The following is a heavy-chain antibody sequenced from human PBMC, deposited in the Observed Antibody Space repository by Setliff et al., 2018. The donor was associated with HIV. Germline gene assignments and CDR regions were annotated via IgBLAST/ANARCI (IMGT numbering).Heavy chain of an antibody. J-gene: IGHJ2*01. CDR2: IKQDGSEK. V-gene: IGHV3-7*01. D-gene: IGHD3-3*01. Sequence: GGSLRLSCVVSGFTLRSYDMCWVRQAPGKGLEWVANIKQDGSEKNYVDSVKGRITISRDNAKNSLYVQMNSLRAEDTAVYHCARDLGPFRLQFLEWGLSSANWYFDLWGRGTLVTVSS. CDR3: ARDLGPFRLQFLEWGLSSANWYFDL. CDR1: GFTLRSYD.